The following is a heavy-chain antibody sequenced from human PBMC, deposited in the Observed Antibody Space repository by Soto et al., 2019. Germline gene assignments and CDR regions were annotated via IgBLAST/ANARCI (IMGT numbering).Heavy chain of an antibody. D-gene: IGHD2-15*01. CDR2: ISDDGSNK. Sequence: QVQLVESGGGVVQPGRSLRLSCAASGFTFSSYGMHWVRQAPGKGLEWVAVISDDGSNKYYADSVKGRFTISRDNSKNTPYLQMNSLRAEDTAVYYCAKDLPQYCSGGSCYSSSAFDYWGQGTLVTVSS. CDR1: GFTFSSYG. V-gene: IGHV3-30*18. CDR3: AKDLPQYCSGGSCYSSSAFDY. J-gene: IGHJ4*02.